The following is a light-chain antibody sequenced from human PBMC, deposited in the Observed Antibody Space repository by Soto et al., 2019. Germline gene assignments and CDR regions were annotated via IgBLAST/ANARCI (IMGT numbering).Light chain of an antibody. Sequence: DIVLTLTRLSSPVTLGQPASISCSSSQILVHIDGNTYFSWLQQRPGQPPKLLIYKISYRLPGVPDRVGGSGSGTESALTLCRVEAEDVGVYYCKHATQSYTFGQRTRVQIK. CDR3: KHATQSYT. V-gene: IGKV2-24*01. CDR1: QILVHIDGNTY. CDR2: KIS. J-gene: IGKJ2*01.